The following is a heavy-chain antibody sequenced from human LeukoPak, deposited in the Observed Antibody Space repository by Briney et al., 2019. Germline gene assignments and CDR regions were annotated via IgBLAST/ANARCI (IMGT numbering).Heavy chain of an antibody. CDR1: GGSISSSIYY. V-gene: IGHV4-39*07. Sequence: PSETLSLTCTVSGGSISSSIYYWGWIRQPPGKGLEWIGSIYYSGSTYYNPSLKSRVTISVDTSKNQFSLKLTSVTAADTAVYYCARYRSGWSAFDIWGQGTMVTVSS. CDR2: IYYSGST. D-gene: IGHD6-19*01. CDR3: ARYRSGWSAFDI. J-gene: IGHJ3*02.